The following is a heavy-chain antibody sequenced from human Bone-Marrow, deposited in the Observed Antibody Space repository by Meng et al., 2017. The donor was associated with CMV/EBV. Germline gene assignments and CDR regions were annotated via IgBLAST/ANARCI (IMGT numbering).Heavy chain of an antibody. CDR2: IYYSGST. V-gene: IGHV4-61*01. CDR3: ATLEIALGGGYYGMDV. J-gene: IGHJ6*02. Sequence: GSLRLSCTVSGGSVSSGSYYWSWIRQPPGKGLEWIGYIYYSGSTNYNPSLKSRVTISVDTSKNQFSLKLISVTAADTAVYYCATLEIALGGGYYGMDVWGQGTTVTVSS. CDR1: GGSVSSGSYY. D-gene: IGHD1-1*01.